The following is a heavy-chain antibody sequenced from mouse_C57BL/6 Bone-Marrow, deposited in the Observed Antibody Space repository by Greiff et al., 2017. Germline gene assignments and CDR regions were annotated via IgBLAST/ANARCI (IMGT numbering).Heavy chain of an antibody. CDR3: AREGDWDYFDY. D-gene: IGHD4-1*01. CDR2: ISDGGSYT. Sequence: EVMLVESGGGLVKPGGSLKLSCAASGFTFSSYAMSWVRQTPEKRLEWVATISDGGSYTYYPDNVKGRFTISRDNAKNNLYLQMSQLKSEDTAMYYCAREGDWDYFDYWGQGTTLTVSS. J-gene: IGHJ2*01. CDR1: GFTFSSYA. V-gene: IGHV5-4*01.